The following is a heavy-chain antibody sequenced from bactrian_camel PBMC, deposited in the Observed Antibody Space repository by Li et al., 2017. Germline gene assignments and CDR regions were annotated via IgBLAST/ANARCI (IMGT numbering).Heavy chain of an antibody. Sequence: HVQLVESGGGTVVAGGSLNLSRAAVGYTFRTPCMGWFRQAPGKEREGVASIDSDGETTYADSVKGRFIISRDNAKNSVYLQMNSLKLEDTAMYYCAADFGSYCSGSYLARRANFEGQGTQVTVS. D-gene: IGHD2*01. CDR1: GYTFRTPC. V-gene: IGHV3S53*01. J-gene: IGHJ4*01. CDR2: IDSDGET.